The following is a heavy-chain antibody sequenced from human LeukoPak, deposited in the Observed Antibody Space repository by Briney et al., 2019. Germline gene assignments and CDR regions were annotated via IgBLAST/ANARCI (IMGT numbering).Heavy chain of an antibody. CDR3: ASTEYSPWYSFDY. J-gene: IGHJ4*02. D-gene: IGHD6-6*01. Sequence: GGSLRLFCAASGFTFSSYSMNWVRQAPGKGLEWVSSISSTSSNIYYADSVKGRFTISRDNAKNSLYLQMNSLRAEDTAVYYCASTEYSPWYSFDYWGQGTLVTVSS. CDR1: GFTFSSYS. CDR2: ISSTSSNI. V-gene: IGHV3-21*01.